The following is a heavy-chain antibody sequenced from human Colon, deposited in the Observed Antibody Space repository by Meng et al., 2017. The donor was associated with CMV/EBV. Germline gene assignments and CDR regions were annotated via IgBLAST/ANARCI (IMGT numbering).Heavy chain of an antibody. CDR1: GYTFSKSY. Sequence: ILLVQSGAEVRKPGASVRFSCKASGYTFSKSYIYWVRQAPGQGPEWMGIINPTGDSTTLAQKFQGRVTVTRDTSTNTVYMELSSLRSDDTAVYYCASQAATHTYFDFWGHGTLVTVSS. V-gene: IGHV1-46*01. CDR2: INPTGDST. J-gene: IGHJ4*01. D-gene: IGHD6-13*01. CDR3: ASQAATHTYFDF.